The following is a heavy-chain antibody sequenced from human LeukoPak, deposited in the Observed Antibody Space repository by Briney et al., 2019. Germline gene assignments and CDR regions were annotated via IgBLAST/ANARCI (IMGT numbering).Heavy chain of an antibody. V-gene: IGHV1-24*01. CDR3: ATDVRYDILTGPALRY. Sequence: ASVKVSCKVSGYTLSELFMHWVRQAPGKRLEWMGGYDPKDGETIYAQKFQGRVTMTEDTWTETAYMELSSLRSEDTAVYYCATDVRYDILTGPALRYWGQGTLVTVSS. CDR2: YDPKDGET. J-gene: IGHJ4*02. D-gene: IGHD3-9*01. CDR1: GYTLSELF.